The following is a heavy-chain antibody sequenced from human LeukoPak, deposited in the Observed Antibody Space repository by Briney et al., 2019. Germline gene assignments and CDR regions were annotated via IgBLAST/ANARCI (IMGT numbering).Heavy chain of an antibody. Sequence: SETLSLTCAVYGGSFSGYYWSWIRQPPGKGLEWIGEINHSGSTNYNPSLKSRVTISVDTSKNQFSLKLSSVTAADTAVYYCANSRAVFGVVITSFDYWGQGTLVTVSS. J-gene: IGHJ4*02. CDR3: ANSRAVFGVVITSFDY. D-gene: IGHD3-3*01. V-gene: IGHV4-34*01. CDR1: GGSFSGYY. CDR2: INHSGST.